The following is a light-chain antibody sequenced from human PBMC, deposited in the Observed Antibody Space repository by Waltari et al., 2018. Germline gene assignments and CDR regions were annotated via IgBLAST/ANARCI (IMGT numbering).Light chain of an antibody. CDR2: GNS. CDR1: INNVGSYA. J-gene: IGLJ2*01. CDR3: STWDSSLSAVI. V-gene: IGLV1-44*01. Sequence: QSALTQEASVSGTIGQKVTLSCTGNINNVGSYAVGWYQQISPGAPKTVMFGNSLPAGIPDRCSGSKSGTTASLTVSGLQPEDEADYYCSTWDSSLSAVIFGGGTKLTVL.